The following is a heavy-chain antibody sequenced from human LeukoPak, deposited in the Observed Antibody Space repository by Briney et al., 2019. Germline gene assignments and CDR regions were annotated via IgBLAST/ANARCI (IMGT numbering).Heavy chain of an antibody. CDR3: ARHYYGSGSYYAQSWFDP. Sequence: GESLKISCKGSGYSFTSYWIGWVRQMPGKGLECMGIIYPGDSDTRYSPSFQGQVTISADKPISPASLQWSSLKASDTAMYYCARHYYGSGSYYAQSWFDPWGQGTLVTVSS. CDR2: IYPGDSDT. J-gene: IGHJ5*02. V-gene: IGHV5-51*01. CDR1: GYSFTSYW. D-gene: IGHD3-10*01.